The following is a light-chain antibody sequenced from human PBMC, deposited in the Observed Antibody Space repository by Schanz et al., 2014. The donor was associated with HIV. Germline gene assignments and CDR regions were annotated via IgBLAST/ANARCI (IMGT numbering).Light chain of an antibody. CDR2: RAS. J-gene: IGKJ2*01. V-gene: IGKV1-5*03. Sequence: DIQMTQSPSTLSASVGDRVTITCRASQDIRARLAWYQQKPGKAPNLLIYRASSLEGGVPSRFSGGGSGTEFTLTITSLQPEDFATYHCQQFHAYPYTFGQGTTLDLK. CDR3: QQFHAYPYT. CDR1: QDIRAR.